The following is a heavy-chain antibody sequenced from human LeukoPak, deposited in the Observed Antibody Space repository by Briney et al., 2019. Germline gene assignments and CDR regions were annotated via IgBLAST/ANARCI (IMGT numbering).Heavy chain of an antibody. CDR3: ATKSAGHQVGAIWFDP. Sequence: ASVKVSCKVSGYTLTELSMHWVRQAPGKGLEWMGGFDPEDGETIYAQKFQGRVTMTEDTSTDTDYMELSSLRSEDTAVYYCATKSAGHQVGAIWFDPWGQGTLVTVSS. V-gene: IGHV1-24*01. D-gene: IGHD1-26*01. CDR1: GYTLTELS. J-gene: IGHJ5*02. CDR2: FDPEDGET.